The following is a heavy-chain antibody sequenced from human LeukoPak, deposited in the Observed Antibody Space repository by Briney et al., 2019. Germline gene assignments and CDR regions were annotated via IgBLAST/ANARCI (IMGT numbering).Heavy chain of an antibody. CDR2: IYYSGST. CDR3: ARVRCSGGSCYYDY. J-gene: IGHJ4*02. CDR1: GGSISSGDYY. D-gene: IGHD2-15*01. V-gene: IGHV4-30-4*01. Sequence: SETLSLTCNVSGGSISSGDYYWSWIRQPPGKGLEWIGFIYYSGSTYYNPSLKSRVTISVDTSKNQFSLKLSSVTAADTAVYYCARVRCSGGSCYYDYWGQGALVTVSS.